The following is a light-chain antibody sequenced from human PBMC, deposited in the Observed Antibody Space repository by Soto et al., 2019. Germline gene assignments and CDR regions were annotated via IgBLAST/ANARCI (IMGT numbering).Light chain of an antibody. V-gene: IGLV2-14*01. CDR3: SSYSSSSTWV. CDR2: EVD. Sequence: QSVLTQPASVSGSPGQSITISCSGTSSDVGGYNFVSWYQQHPGEAPKLMIYEVDYRPSGISHRFSGSRSGNTASLTISGLQAEYEADYYCSSYSSSSTWVFGGGTKVTVL. CDR1: SSDVGGYNF. J-gene: IGLJ3*02.